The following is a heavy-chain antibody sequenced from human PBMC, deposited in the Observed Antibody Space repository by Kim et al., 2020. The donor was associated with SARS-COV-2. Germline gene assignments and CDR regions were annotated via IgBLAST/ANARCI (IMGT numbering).Heavy chain of an antibody. D-gene: IGHD5-12*01. CDR2: ST. CDR3: AKDRATPAFDF. V-gene: IGHV3-23*01. Sequence: STYYAHSVKGRFTISRDNSKNTLYLQRNSLRAEDTAVYYCAKDRATPAFDFWGQGTLVTVTS. J-gene: IGHJ4*02.